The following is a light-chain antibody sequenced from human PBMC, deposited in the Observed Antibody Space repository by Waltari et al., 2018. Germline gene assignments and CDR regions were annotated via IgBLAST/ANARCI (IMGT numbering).Light chain of an antibody. J-gene: IGLJ3*02. CDR2: HVA. CDR1: SGDVGMFNL. V-gene: IGLV2-23*02. Sequence: QSALTQPASVSGSPGQSITISCSGSSGDVGMFNLVSWYQQHPGKAPQLIISHVADRPSGVSYLFSASTSGHTASLTIPGLQPEDEADYYCCSYAGNKWLFGGGTKVTVL. CDR3: CSYAGNKWL.